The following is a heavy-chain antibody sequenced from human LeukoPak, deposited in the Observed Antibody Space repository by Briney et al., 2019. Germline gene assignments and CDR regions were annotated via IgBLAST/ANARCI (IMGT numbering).Heavy chain of an antibody. J-gene: IGHJ4*02. CDR3: ARLTSSWSFDY. Sequence: VESLKLYCKGSGYSLTNYWIGWVRPMPGKGLEWMGIISPDGSDTSYSPSFQGQVTISADKSITTASLQWSSLKASDTAMYYCARLTSSWSFDYWGQGTLVTVSS. CDR1: GYSLTNYW. V-gene: IGHV5-51*01. CDR2: ISPDGSDT. D-gene: IGHD6-13*01.